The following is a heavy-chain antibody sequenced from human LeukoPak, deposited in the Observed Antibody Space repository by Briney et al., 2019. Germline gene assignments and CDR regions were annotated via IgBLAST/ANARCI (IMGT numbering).Heavy chain of an antibody. CDR1: GFTLSRYW. Sequence: GGSLRLSCAASGFTLSRYWMSWVRQAPGKGLEWVANIKQDGSEKYYVDSVKGRFTISRDNAKNSLYLQMNSLRAEDTAVYYCARTYYYYSQEFHSWGQGTLVTVSS. CDR3: ARTYYYYSQEFHS. CDR2: IKQDGSEK. D-gene: IGHD3-22*01. J-gene: IGHJ4*02. V-gene: IGHV3-7*04.